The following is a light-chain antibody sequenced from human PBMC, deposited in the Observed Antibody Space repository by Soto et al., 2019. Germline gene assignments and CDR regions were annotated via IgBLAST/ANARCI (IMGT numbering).Light chain of an antibody. CDR3: QQRTEWPLT. CDR1: QYIDNF. J-gene: IGKJ4*01. V-gene: IGKV3-11*01. CDR2: DAS. Sequence: EIVLTQSPATLSVSPGDRATLYCRASQYIDNFLGWYQQKPGQPPRLLVYDASTRATRIPSRFSGSGSGADFTLTISNLEPDDFAIYYCQQRTEWPLTFGGGTKV.